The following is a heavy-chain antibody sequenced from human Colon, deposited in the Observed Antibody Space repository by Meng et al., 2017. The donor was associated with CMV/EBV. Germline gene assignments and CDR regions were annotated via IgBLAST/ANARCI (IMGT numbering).Heavy chain of an antibody. D-gene: IGHD3-16*01. V-gene: IGHV3-53*01. J-gene: IGHJ4*02. Sequence: EVKLEESGGGLIQPGGSMRLSCAASGLSVSSNYMSWVRQAPGKGLEWVSVIYVDGSTYYAESVRGRFTISRDSSTNTVHLHLNSLRDDDSAVYYCARDLGGGDYFDYWGQGTLVTVSS. CDR1: GLSVSSNY. CDR2: IYVDGST. CDR3: ARDLGGGDYFDY.